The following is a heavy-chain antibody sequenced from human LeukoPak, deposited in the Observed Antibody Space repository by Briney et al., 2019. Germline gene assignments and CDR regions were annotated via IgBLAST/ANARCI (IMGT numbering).Heavy chain of an antibody. D-gene: IGHD3-10*01. V-gene: IGHV3-72*01. J-gene: IGHJ4*02. CDR1: GFTFSDYY. CDR3: ARGYYGSGSYYVDY. CDR2: IRNKANSYTT. Sequence: GGSLRLSCAASGFTFSDYYMDWVRQAPGKGLEWVGRIRNKANSYTTEYAAPVKGRFTISRDDSKNSLYLQMNSLKAEDTAVYYCARGYYGSGSYYVDYWGQGTLVTVSS.